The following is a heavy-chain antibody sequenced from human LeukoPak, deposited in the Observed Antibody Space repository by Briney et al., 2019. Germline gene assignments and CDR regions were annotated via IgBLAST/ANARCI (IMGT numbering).Heavy chain of an antibody. V-gene: IGHV1-18*04. J-gene: IGHJ4*02. CDR1: GYTFTSYG. D-gene: IGHD3-16*01. CDR2: ISAYNGNT. CDR3: ARDLYMGVLDY. Sequence: GASVKVSCKASGYTFTSYGISWVRQAPGQGLEWMGVISAYNGNTNYAQKSQGRVTMTTDTSTSTAYMELRSLRSDDTAVYYCARDLYMGVLDYWGQGTLVTVSS.